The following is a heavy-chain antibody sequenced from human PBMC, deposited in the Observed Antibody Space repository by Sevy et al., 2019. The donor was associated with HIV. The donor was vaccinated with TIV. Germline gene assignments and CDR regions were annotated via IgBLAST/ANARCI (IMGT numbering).Heavy chain of an antibody. CDR3: AKDTSGWYDALDQ. CDR2: ISPNGATS. V-gene: IGHV3-23*01. D-gene: IGHD6-19*01. CDR1: GFTFGYFA. Sequence: GGSLRLSCEVSGFTFGYFAMSWVRQAPGKGLEWVSGISPNGATSHYAASVRGRFTISRDNSKNRMYLQMGSLRAEETAQYYCAKDTSGWYDALDQWGQGTLVTVSS. J-gene: IGHJ4*02.